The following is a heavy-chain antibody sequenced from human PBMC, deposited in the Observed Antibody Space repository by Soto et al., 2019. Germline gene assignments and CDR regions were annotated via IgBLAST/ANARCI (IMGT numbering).Heavy chain of an antibody. CDR1: GRSFSGYY. D-gene: IGHD6-19*01. Sequence: PPETLSLTCAVYGRSFSGYYWSWIRHPPGKGLEWIGEINHSGSTNYNPSLKSRVTISVDTSKNQFSLKLSSVTAADTAVYYCASFLPGSGAVSGNWFDPWGQGTLVTVSS. J-gene: IGHJ5*02. CDR3: ASFLPGSGAVSGNWFDP. V-gene: IGHV4-34*01. CDR2: INHSGST.